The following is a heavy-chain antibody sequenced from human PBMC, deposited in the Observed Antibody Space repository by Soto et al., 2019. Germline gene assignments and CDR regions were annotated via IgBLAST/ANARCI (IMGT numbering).Heavy chain of an antibody. V-gene: IGHV1-69*13. Sequence: ASVKVSCKASGGTFSSYAISWVRQAPGQGLEWMGGIIPIFGTANYAQKFQGRVTITADESTSTAYMELSSLRSEDTAVYYCARNYRYYYDRSVYGKPRDYYRMDGWGQGNKVTV. J-gene: IGHJ6*02. D-gene: IGHD3-22*01. CDR2: IIPIFGTA. CDR3: ARNYRYYYDRSVYGKPRDYYRMDG. CDR1: GGTFSSYA.